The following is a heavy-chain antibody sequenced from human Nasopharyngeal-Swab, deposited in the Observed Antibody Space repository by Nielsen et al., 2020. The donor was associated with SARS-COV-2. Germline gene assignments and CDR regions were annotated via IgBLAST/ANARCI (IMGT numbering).Heavy chain of an antibody. V-gene: IGHV3-74*01. CDR3: ARGPSTANFSAGDY. Sequence: GGSLRLSCAASGFTFSSHWMHWVRQGPGEGLGWLSRISSDGRTTNYADSVKGRFSISRDNSKNTLHLQMNSLTDGDTAVYYCARGPSTANFSAGDYWGQGALVTVSS. J-gene: IGHJ4*02. CDR2: ISSDGRTT. CDR1: GFTFSSHW. D-gene: IGHD1-1*01.